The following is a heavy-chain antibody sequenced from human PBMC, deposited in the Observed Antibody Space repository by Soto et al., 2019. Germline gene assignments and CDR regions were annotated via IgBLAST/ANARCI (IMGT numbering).Heavy chain of an antibody. D-gene: IGHD5-12*01. J-gene: IGHJ6*02. CDR2: ISGSGGST. Sequence: EVQLLESGGGLVQPGGSLRLSCAASGFTFSSYAMSWVRQAPGKGLEWVSAISGSGGSTYYADSVKGRFTISRDNSKNTLYLQMNSLRAEDTAVYYCATPLRWLQSPVYYGMDVWGQGTTVTVSS. CDR3: ATPLRWLQSPVYYGMDV. V-gene: IGHV3-23*01. CDR1: GFTFSSYA.